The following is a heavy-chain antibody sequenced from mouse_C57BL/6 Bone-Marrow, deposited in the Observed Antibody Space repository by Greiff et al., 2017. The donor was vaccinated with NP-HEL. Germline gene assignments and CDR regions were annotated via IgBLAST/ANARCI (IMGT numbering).Heavy chain of an antibody. J-gene: IGHJ4*01. D-gene: IGHD2-1*01. V-gene: IGHV14-2*01. CDR1: GFNIKDYY. Sequence: VQLQQSGAELVKPGASVKLSCTASGFNIKDYYMHWVKQRPEQGLEWIGRIDPEDGETKYAPKFQGKATITADTSSNTAYLQLSSLTSADTAVYYCASNPYGNSFFYAMDYWGQGTSATVTS. CDR2: IDPEDGET. CDR3: ASNPYGNSFFYAMDY.